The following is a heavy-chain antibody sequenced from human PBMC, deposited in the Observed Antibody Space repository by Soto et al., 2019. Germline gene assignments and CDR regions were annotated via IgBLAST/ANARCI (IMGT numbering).Heavy chain of an antibody. CDR3: VKYSGRPITPAA. Sequence: EVPLVEAGGGLVQPGGSLKLSCAASGFTFSDIAMHWVRPASGKGLEWVGRIDRKTYNYATTYGASVKGRFTISRADSKNTVYLQINRLKSEDTAVYYCVKYSGRPITPAALGQGTLGTVSS. V-gene: IGHV3-73*02. J-gene: IGHJ5*02. CDR1: GFTFSDIA. D-gene: IGHD1-26*01. CDR2: IDRKTYNYAT.